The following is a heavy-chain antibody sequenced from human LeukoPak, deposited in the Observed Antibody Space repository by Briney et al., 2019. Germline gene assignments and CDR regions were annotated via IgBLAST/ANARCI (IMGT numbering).Heavy chain of an antibody. V-gene: IGHV4-30-4*07. CDR2: IYYSGST. CDR3: ARVPDGLWYYYYYYMDD. D-gene: IGHD2-21*01. J-gene: IGHJ6*03. Sequence: SETLSLTCAVSGGSISSGGYSWSWLRQPPGKGLEWIGYIYYSGSTYYNPSLKSRVTISVDTSKNQFSLKLSSVSAAATAVYYCARVPDGLWYYYYYYMDDWGKGTTVTVSS. CDR1: GGSISSGGYS.